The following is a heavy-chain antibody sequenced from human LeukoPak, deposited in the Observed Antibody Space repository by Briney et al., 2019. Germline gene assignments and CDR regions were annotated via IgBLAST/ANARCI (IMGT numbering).Heavy chain of an antibody. CDR2: FDPEDGET. Sequence: GGSLRLSCAASGFTFSSYWMNWARQAPGKGLEWMGGFDPEDGETIYAQKFQGRVTMTEDTSTDTAYMELSSLRSEDTAVYYCATPAGRYRITMIVDAFDIWGQGTMVTVSS. CDR1: GFTFSSYW. J-gene: IGHJ3*02. V-gene: IGHV1-24*01. D-gene: IGHD3-22*01. CDR3: ATPAGRYRITMIVDAFDI.